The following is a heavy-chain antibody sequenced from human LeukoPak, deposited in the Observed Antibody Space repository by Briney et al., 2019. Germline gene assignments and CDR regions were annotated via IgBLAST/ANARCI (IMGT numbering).Heavy chain of an antibody. V-gene: IGHV3-30*18. J-gene: IGHJ5*02. CDR3: AKGVAVAWDNWFDP. CDR2: ISNDGIKK. CDR1: GFTFSSYG. Sequence: SGGSLRLSCAASGFTFSSYGMHWVRQAPGKGLEWVAVISNDGIKKYYADSVKGRFTISRDNSKNTLYLQMNSLRVEDTAVYYCAKGVAVAWDNWFDPWGQGTLVTVSS. D-gene: IGHD6-19*01.